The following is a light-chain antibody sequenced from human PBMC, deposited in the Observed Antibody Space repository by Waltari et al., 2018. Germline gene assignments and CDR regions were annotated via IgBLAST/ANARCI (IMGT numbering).Light chain of an antibody. J-gene: IGKJ4*01. CDR1: QIVRVY. Sequence: IVLTQSPATLSLSPGERATLSCRARQIVRVYLAWYQQKPGQAPRLLIYDTSNRASGTPDRFSGSGSGTDFSLSINSLEPEDFAVYYCQQRHNWPLTFGGGTKVEIK. V-gene: IGKV3-11*01. CDR2: DTS. CDR3: QQRHNWPLT.